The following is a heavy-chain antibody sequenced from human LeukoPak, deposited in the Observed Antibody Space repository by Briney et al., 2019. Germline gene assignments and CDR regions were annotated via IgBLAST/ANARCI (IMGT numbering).Heavy chain of an antibody. D-gene: IGHD6-13*01. CDR2: ISGSGGST. J-gene: IGHJ5*02. CDR3: AKDLSSSWQATFDP. V-gene: IGHV3-23*01. CDR1: GFTFSSYA. Sequence: GGSLRLSCAPSGFTFSSYAMSWVRQAPGKGLEWVSAISGSGGSTYYADSVKGRFTISRDNSKNTLYLQMNSLRAEDTAVYYCAKDLSSSWQATFDPWGQGTLVTVSS.